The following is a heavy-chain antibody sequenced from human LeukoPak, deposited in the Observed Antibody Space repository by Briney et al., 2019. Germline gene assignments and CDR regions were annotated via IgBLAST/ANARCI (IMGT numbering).Heavy chain of an antibody. CDR3: ARVLRYYGSGSYYMRGYYYMDV. J-gene: IGHJ6*03. D-gene: IGHD3-10*01. V-gene: IGHV4-4*07. Sequence: PSETLSLTCTVSGGSISSYYWSWIRQPAGKGLEWIGRIYTSGSTTYNPSLKSRVTMSVDTSKNQFSLKLRSVTAADTAVYYCARVLRYYGSGSYYMRGYYYMDVWGKGTTVTISS. CDR1: GGSISSYY. CDR2: IYTSGST.